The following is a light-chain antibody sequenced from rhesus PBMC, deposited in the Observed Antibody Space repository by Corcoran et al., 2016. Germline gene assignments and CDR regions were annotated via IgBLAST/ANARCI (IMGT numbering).Light chain of an antibody. Sequence: DIQMTPSPSSLSASVGDRVTITCRASQGISDYLSWYQQTPGKAPKRLISAASSLESGVPSRFSGSGSGTDVTLTISSLQPEDFAAYYCLQGYSTPLTVGGGTKVEIK. J-gene: IGKJ4*01. V-gene: IGKV1-36*02. CDR1: QGISDY. CDR2: AAS. CDR3: LQGYSTPLT.